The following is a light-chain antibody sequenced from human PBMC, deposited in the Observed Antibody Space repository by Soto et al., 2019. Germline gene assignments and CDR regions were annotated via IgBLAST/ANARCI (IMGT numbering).Light chain of an antibody. Sequence: DVQVTQSPSSLAASVGDRVTITCRASQPVSRYLNWYQQKPGEAPKLLIYTAINLQSGVPSRFSGSGSGTEFTLTISSLEPEDFATYYCQQTASSLIFGQGTRLQIK. CDR1: QPVSRY. CDR2: TAI. CDR3: QQTASSLI. V-gene: IGKV1-39*01. J-gene: IGKJ5*01.